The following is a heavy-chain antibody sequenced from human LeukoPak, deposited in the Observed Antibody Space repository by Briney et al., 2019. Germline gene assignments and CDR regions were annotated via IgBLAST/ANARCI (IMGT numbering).Heavy chain of an antibody. Sequence: GSLRLSCAASGFTFSSYAMSWVRQAPGKGLEWIGSIYYSGSTYYNPSLKSRVTISVDTSKNQFSLKLSSVTAADTAVYYCAREGLPYYYDSSGDARIDYWGQGTLVTVSS. D-gene: IGHD3-22*01. CDR3: AREGLPYYYDSSGDARIDY. CDR1: GFTFSSYA. CDR2: IYYSGST. V-gene: IGHV4-38-2*02. J-gene: IGHJ4*02.